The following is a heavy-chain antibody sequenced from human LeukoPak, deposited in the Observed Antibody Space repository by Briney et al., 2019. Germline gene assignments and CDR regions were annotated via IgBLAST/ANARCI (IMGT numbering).Heavy chain of an antibody. D-gene: IGHD3-3*01. CDR1: GFTFSSYS. CDR2: ISSSSTYI. J-gene: IGHJ4*02. CDR3: GGETDFGVVTN. Sequence: GGSLRLSCAASGFTFSSYSVIWVRQAPGTGLEWVSSISSSSTYIYYADSVKGRFTVSRDNAKNSLYLQLSSLRAEDTAVYYCGGETDFGVVTNWGQGTLVTVSS. V-gene: IGHV3-21*01.